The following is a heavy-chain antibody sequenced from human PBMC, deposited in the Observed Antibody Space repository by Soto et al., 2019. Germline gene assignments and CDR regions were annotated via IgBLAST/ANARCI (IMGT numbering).Heavy chain of an antibody. CDR2: ISYDGSNK. D-gene: IGHD3-16*01. V-gene: IGHV3-30-3*01. J-gene: IGHJ5*02. Sequence: GGSLRLSCAASGFTFSSYAMHWVRQAPGKGPEWVAVISYDGSNKYYADSVKGRFTISRDNSKNTLYLQMNSLRAEDTAVYYCARDGAPGGLYNWFDPWGQGTLVTVSS. CDR1: GFTFSSYA. CDR3: ARDGAPGGLYNWFDP.